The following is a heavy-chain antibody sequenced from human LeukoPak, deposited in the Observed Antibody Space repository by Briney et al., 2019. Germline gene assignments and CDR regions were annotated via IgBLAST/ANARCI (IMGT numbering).Heavy chain of an antibody. J-gene: IGHJ4*02. CDR2: ISSSGSTI. D-gene: IGHD3-10*01. Sequence: PGGSLRLSCAASGFTFSSYEMNWVRQAPGKGLEWVSYISSSGSTIYYADSVKGRFTISRDNAKNSLYLQMNSLRAEDTAVYYCARGPYYYGSGSQGVFDYWGQGTLVTVSS. V-gene: IGHV3-48*03. CDR1: GFTFSSYE. CDR3: ARGPYYYGSGSQGVFDY.